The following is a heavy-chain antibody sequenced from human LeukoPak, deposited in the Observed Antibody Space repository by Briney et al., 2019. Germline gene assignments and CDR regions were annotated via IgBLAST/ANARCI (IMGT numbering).Heavy chain of an antibody. V-gene: IGHV3-23*01. Sequence: GGSLRLSCAASGFTFDDYGMSWVRQAPGKGLEWVSAISGSGGSTYYADSVKGRFTISRDNSKNTLYLQMNSLRAEDTAVYYCAKDRYWELRDYWGQGTLVTVSS. J-gene: IGHJ4*02. CDR2: ISGSGGST. D-gene: IGHD1-26*01. CDR1: GFTFDDYG. CDR3: AKDRYWELRDY.